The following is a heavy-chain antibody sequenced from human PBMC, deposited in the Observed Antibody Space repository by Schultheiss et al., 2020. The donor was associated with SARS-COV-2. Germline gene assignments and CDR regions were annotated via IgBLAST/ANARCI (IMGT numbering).Heavy chain of an antibody. Sequence: ASVKVSCRASGYTFTGYYMHWVRQAPGQGLEWVGRINANSGGTDYGQKFQGRVTMTRDTSISTAYMELSRLRSDDTAVYYCARDESMDVWGQGTTVTVSS. CDR1: GYTFTGYY. J-gene: IGHJ6*02. CDR2: INANSGGT. V-gene: IGHV1-2*06. CDR3: ARDESMDV.